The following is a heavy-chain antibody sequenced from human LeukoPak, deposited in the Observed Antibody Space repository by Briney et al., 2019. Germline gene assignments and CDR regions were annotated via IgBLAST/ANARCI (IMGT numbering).Heavy chain of an antibody. D-gene: IGHD3-10*01. J-gene: IGHJ3*02. CDR1: GGTFSSYA. CDR3: ARARSGSDGSGPYAFDI. Sequence: ASVKVSCKASGGTFSSYAISWVRQAPGQGLEWMGGIIPIFGTANYAQKFQGRVTITTDESTSTAYMELSSLRSEDTAVYYCARARSGSDGSGPYAFDIWGQGTMVTVSS. CDR2: IIPIFGTA. V-gene: IGHV1-69*05.